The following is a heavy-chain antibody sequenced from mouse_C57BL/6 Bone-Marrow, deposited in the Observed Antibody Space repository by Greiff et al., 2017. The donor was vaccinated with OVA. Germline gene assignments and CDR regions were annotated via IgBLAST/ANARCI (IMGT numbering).Heavy chain of an antibody. CDR3: TRQCYGYDRAAWFAY. Sequence: EVMLVESGGGLVQPGGSLKLSCAASGFTFSDYGMAWVRQAPRKGPEGVAFFSNLAYSIYYADTVTGRFTISREKAKNTLYLEMSSLRSEDTAMYYCTRQCYGYDRAAWFAYWGQGTLVTVSA. CDR2: FSNLAYSI. D-gene: IGHD2-2*01. V-gene: IGHV5-15*01. CDR1: GFTFSDYG. J-gene: IGHJ3*01.